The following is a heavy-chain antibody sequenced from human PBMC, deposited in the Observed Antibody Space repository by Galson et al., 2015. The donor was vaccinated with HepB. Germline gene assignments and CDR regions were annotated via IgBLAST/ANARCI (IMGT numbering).Heavy chain of an antibody. Sequence: SVKVSCKASGGTFSTYAISWVRQAPGQGLEWMGRIIPILRISKYAQKFQGRVTITADKSTSTAHMELSSLRSEDTAVYYCAKDGWGGPPAGYWGQGTLVTVSS. CDR2: IIPILRIS. CDR1: GGTFSTYA. J-gene: IGHJ4*02. D-gene: IGHD3-16*01. V-gene: IGHV1-69*04. CDR3: AKDGWGGPPAGY.